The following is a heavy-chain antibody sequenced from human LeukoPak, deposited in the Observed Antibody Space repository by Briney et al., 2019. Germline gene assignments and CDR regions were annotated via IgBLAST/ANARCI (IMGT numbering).Heavy chain of an antibody. CDR1: GFTLYSYW. J-gene: IGHJ4*02. V-gene: IGHV3-74*01. CDR3: ARRGTSSSWAHFDY. D-gene: IGHD6-13*01. CDR2: VSRDGRST. Sequence: GGSLRLSCAASGFTLYSYWMHWVRQAPGKGLVWVSRVSRDGRSTLYADSVKGRFTISRDNAKNSLYLQMNSLGAEDTAVYYCARRGTSSSWAHFDYWGQGTLVTVSS.